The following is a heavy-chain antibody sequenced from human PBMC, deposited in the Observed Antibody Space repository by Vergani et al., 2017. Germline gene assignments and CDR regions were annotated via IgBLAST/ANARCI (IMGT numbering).Heavy chain of an antibody. D-gene: IGHD2/OR15-2a*01. CDR2: IYPGDSDT. CDR1: GYSFTSYW. V-gene: IGHV5-51*01. Sequence: EVQLVQSGAEVKKPGESLKISCKGSGYSFTSYWIGWVRQMPGKGLEWMGIIYPGDSDTRYSPSFQGQVTISADKSTSTAYLQWSSLKASDTAMYYCASPRAPDYLPSVDAFDIWGQGTMVTVSS. CDR3: ASPRAPDYLPSVDAFDI. J-gene: IGHJ3*02.